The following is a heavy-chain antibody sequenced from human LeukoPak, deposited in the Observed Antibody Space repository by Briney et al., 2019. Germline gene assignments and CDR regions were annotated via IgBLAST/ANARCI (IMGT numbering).Heavy chain of an antibody. CDR1: GGSISSYY. D-gene: IGHD6-13*01. CDR2: IYYSGST. V-gene: IGHV4-59*01. J-gene: IGHJ4*02. Sequence: SETLSLTCTASGGSISSYYWSWIRQPPGKGLEWIGYIYYSGSTSYNPSLKSRVTISVDTSKNQFSLKLSSVTAADTAVYYCASVSSSSWYYFDYWGQGTLVTVSS. CDR3: ASVSSSSWYYFDY.